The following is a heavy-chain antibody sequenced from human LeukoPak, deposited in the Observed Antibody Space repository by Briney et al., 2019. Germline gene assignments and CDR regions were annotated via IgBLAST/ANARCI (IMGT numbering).Heavy chain of an antibody. J-gene: IGHJ4*02. D-gene: IGHD6-13*01. Sequence: GGSLRLSCEASGFTFSNYAMSWVRQAPGKGLEWVSGISGSGGSTNYADSVKGRFTISRDNSKNTLYLLMNSLRADDTAVYYCAKGTAAAGIFDYWGQGTLFTVSS. CDR2: ISGSGGST. V-gene: IGHV3-23*01. CDR1: GFTFSNYA. CDR3: AKGTAAAGIFDY.